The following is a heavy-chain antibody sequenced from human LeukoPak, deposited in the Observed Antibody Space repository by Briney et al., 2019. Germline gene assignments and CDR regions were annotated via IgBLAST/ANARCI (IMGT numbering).Heavy chain of an antibody. V-gene: IGHV3-43*01. CDR2: ISWDGGST. CDR1: GFTFDDYT. CDR3: AKEGESYPDAFDI. J-gene: IGHJ3*02. D-gene: IGHD3-16*01. Sequence: SGGPLRLSCAASGFTFDDYTMHWVRQAPGKGLEWVSLISWDGGSTYYADSVKGRFTISRDNSKNSLYLQMNSLRTEDTALYYCAKEGESYPDAFDIWGQGTMVTVSS.